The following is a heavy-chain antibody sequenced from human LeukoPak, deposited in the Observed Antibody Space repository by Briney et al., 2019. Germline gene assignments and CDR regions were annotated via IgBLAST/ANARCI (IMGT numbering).Heavy chain of an antibody. CDR1: GGSFSGYY. Sequence: PSETLSLTSAVYGGSFSGYYWSWIRQPPGKGLEWIGEINHSGSTNYNPSLKSRVTMSVDTSKNQFSLRLSSVTAADTAVYYCARPYGDYFHWFDPWGEGTLVTVSS. V-gene: IGHV4-34*01. CDR3: ARPYGDYFHWFDP. D-gene: IGHD4-17*01. CDR2: INHSGST. J-gene: IGHJ5*02.